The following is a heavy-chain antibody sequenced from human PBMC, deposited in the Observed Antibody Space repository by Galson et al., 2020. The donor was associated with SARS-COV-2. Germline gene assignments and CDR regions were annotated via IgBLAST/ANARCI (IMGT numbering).Heavy chain of an antibody. V-gene: IGHV3-53*01. CDR3: ARSPGRGWYSSGGSNYGMDV. J-gene: IGHJ6*02. CDR1: GFTVSSNY. Sequence: GESLKISCAASGFTVSSNYMSWVRQAPGKGLEWVSVIYSGGSTYYADSVKGRFTISRDNSKNTLYLQMNSLRAEDTAVYYCARSPGRGWYSSGGSNYGMDVWGQGTTVTVSS. D-gene: IGHD6-19*01. CDR2: IYSGGST.